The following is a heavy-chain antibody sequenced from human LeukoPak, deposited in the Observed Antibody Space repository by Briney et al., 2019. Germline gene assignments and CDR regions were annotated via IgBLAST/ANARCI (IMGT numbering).Heavy chain of an antibody. Sequence: SETLSLTCAVYGVTFSGYDWRWIRQAPGKGLEWIGEINHSGSTNYNPSLKSRVTISVDTSKNQFSLKLSSVTAADTAVYYCARGPRYGYWGQGTLVTVSS. J-gene: IGHJ4*02. CDR2: INHSGST. D-gene: IGHD3-16*01. CDR1: GVTFSGYD. V-gene: IGHV4-34*01. CDR3: ARGPRYGY.